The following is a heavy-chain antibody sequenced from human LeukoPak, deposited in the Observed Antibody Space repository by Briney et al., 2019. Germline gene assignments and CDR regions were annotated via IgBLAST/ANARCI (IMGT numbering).Heavy chain of an antibody. J-gene: IGHJ6*04. CDR1: GFTFSTYA. CDR2: ISYDGSNK. V-gene: IGHV3-30*04. D-gene: IGHD6-13*01. CDR3: ARDIQSSSWFYYYYYGMDV. Sequence: GRSLRLSCAGSGFTFSTYAMHWVRQAPGKGLEWVAVISYDGSNKYYADSVKGRFTISRDNSKNTLYLRMNSLRAEDTAEYYCARDIQSSSWFYYYYYGMDVWGKGTTVTVSS.